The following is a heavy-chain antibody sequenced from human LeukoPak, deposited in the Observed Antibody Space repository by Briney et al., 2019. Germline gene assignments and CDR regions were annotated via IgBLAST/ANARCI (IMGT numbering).Heavy chain of an antibody. CDR3: AKKKAYCGGDCSADY. D-gene: IGHD2-21*02. CDR2: IYSDNT. V-gene: IGHV3-53*01. Sequence: GGSLRLSCTVSGFTVSSNSMSWVRQAPGKGLEWVSFIYSDNTHYSDSVKGRFTISRDNSKNTLYLQMNSLRAEDTAVDYCAKKKAYCGGDCSADYWGQGTLVTVSS. CDR1: GFTVSSNS. J-gene: IGHJ4*02.